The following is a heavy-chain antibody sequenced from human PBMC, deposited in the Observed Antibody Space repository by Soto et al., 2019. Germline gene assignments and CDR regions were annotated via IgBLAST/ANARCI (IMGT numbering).Heavy chain of an antibody. V-gene: IGHV4-59*08. CDR2: IYYSGST. CDR1: GGTIISHD. Sequence: FEPLPLSSTVSGGTIISHDWRRIRQPPRKGLEWIGYIYYSGSTYYNPSLKSRVTVLMDTSKNEFSLRLRSVTAADTAVYYCARHNPTSTVFGIVISLGYWGHGTLVTVSS. D-gene: IGHD3-3*01. J-gene: IGHJ4*01. CDR3: ARHNPTSTVFGIVISLGY.